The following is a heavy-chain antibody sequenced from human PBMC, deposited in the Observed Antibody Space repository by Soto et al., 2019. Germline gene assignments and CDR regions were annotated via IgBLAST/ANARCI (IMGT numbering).Heavy chain of an antibody. Sequence: GGSLRLSCAASGFTLSAYSMHWVRQAPGKGLEWVSYISIGGSSINYADSVRGRFTISRDNAKNTLYLQMNSLRAEDTAVYYCARGPRGYYALDVWGQGTTVTVSS. J-gene: IGHJ6*02. CDR1: GFTLSAYS. V-gene: IGHV3-48*04. CDR3: ARGPRGYYALDV. CDR2: ISIGGSSI.